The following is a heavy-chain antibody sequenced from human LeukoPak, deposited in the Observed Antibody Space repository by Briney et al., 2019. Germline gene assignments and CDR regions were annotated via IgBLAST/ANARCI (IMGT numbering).Heavy chain of an antibody. CDR3: ARVNYDYVWGSYRYTWYFDY. J-gene: IGHJ4*02. Sequence: GGSLRLSCAASGFTFSSYWMSWVRQAPGKGLEWVANIKQDGSEKYYVDSVKGRFTISRDNAKNSLYLQMNSLRAEDTAVYYCARVNYDYVWGSYRYTWYFDYWGQGTLVTVSS. D-gene: IGHD3-16*02. CDR1: GFTFSSYW. V-gene: IGHV3-7*04. CDR2: IKQDGSEK.